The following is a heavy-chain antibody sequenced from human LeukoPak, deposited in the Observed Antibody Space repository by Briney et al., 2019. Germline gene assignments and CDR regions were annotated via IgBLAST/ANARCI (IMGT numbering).Heavy chain of an antibody. J-gene: IGHJ4*02. Sequence: GGSLRLSCAASGFTFSSYGMHWGRQAPGKGLEWVSAISGSGGSTYYADSVKGRFTISRDNSKNTLYLQMNSLRAEDTAVYYCAKGIRVVTHWGQGTLVTVSS. CDR2: ISGSGGST. CDR3: AKGIRVVTH. D-gene: IGHD3-3*01. V-gene: IGHV3-23*01. CDR1: GFTFSSYG.